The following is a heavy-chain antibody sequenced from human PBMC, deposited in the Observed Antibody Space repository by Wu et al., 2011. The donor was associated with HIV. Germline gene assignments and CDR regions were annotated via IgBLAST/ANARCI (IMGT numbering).Heavy chain of an antibody. CDR3: ARGGDTAMEYDWFDP. Sequence: QVQLVQSGAEVKKPGSSVKVSCKASGGTFSSYGISWVRQAPGQGLEWMGGIIPFFGTSNYAQKFQDRVTITADKSTSTAYMELSSLRSEDTAVYYCARGGDTAMEYDWFDPGAREPWSPSPQ. J-gene: IGHJ5*02. CDR1: GGTFSSYG. CDR2: IIPFFGTS. V-gene: IGHV1-69*06. D-gene: IGHD5-18*01.